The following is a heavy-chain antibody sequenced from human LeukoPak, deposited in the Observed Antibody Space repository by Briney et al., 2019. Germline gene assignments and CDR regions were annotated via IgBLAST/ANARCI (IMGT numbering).Heavy chain of an antibody. Sequence: GGSLRLSCAASGFTFSSYWMSWVRQAPGKGLEWVANIKQDGSEKYYVDSVKSRFTISRDNAKNSLYLQMNSLRAEDTAVYYCAAAVGFGGDYGMDVWGKGTTVTVSS. CDR3: AAAVGFGGDYGMDV. V-gene: IGHV3-7*03. J-gene: IGHJ6*04. CDR1: GFTFSSYW. D-gene: IGHD3-10*01. CDR2: IKQDGSEK.